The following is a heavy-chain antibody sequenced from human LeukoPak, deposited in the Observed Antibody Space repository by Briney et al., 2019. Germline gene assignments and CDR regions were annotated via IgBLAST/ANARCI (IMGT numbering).Heavy chain of an antibody. CDR1: GGSISXGGYY. J-gene: IGHJ5*02. Sequence: SLTCTVSGGSISXGGYYWXWXRQPPGKGLEWIGYIYHSGSTYYNPSLKSRVTISVDRSENQFSLKLSSVTAADTAVYYCARGGNWNDFWFDPWGQGTLVTVSS. V-gene: IGHV4-30-2*01. D-gene: IGHD1-1*01. CDR2: IYHSGST. CDR3: ARGGNWNDFWFDP.